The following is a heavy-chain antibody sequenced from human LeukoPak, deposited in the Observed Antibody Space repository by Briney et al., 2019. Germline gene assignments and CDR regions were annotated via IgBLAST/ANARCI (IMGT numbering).Heavy chain of an antibody. CDR1: GFAFSTYW. V-gene: IGHV3-7*01. D-gene: IGHD6-6*01. J-gene: IGHJ4*02. Sequence: GGSLRLSCTASGFAFSTYWMVWARQAPGEGRGWGANINQDGSQIYYAGSVEGRFTISRDNAKDSRLPQMNSLRAEDTALYYCASSSYSSSSFWGQGTLVTVSS. CDR2: INQDGSQI. CDR3: ASSSYSSSSF.